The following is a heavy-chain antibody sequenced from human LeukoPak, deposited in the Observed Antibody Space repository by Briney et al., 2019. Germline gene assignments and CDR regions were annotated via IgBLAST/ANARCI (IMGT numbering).Heavy chain of an antibody. J-gene: IGHJ4*02. CDR1: GGTFSSYA. CDR2: IIPIFGTA. V-gene: IGHV1-69*05. D-gene: IGHD2-2*01. Sequence: GASVKVSCKASGGTFSSYAISWVRQAPGQGLEWMGGIIPIFGTANYAQKFQGRVTITTDESTSTAYMELSSLRSEDTAVYYCASASVGYCSTATCALRMGLDNWGQGTLVTVSS. CDR3: ASASVGYCSTATCALRMGLDN.